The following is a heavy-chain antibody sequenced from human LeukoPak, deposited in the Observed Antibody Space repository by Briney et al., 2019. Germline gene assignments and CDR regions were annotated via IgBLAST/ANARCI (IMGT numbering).Heavy chain of an antibody. CDR2: INTNTGSP. CDR3: ARDHYCSGGSCPNWFDP. CDR1: GYTFTSYA. D-gene: IGHD2-15*01. J-gene: IGHJ5*02. Sequence: ASVTVSCTASGYTFTSYAMNWVRQAPGQGLEWMGWINTNTGSPTYAQGFTGRFVFSLDTSVSTAYLQISSLKAEDTAVYYCARDHYCSGGSCPNWFDPWGQGTLVTVSS. V-gene: IGHV7-4-1*02.